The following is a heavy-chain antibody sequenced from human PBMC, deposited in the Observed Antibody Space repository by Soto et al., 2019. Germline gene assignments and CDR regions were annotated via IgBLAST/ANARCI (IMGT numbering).Heavy chain of an antibody. CDR2: LYSTGTL. V-gene: IGHV4-4*07. CDR3: ASENESYRSLDY. Sequence: SSETLSLTCIVSGDSIGYYTWTWIRQPAGKTLEWIGRLYSTGTLTYNPTLKSRVTMSVDTSKNQLSLTLNSVTAADTAVYFCASENESYRSLDYWGQGTVVTVSS. J-gene: IGHJ4*02. D-gene: IGHD3-16*02. CDR1: GDSIGYYT.